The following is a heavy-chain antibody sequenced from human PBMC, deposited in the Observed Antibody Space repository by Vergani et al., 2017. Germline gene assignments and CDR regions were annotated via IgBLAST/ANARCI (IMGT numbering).Heavy chain of an antibody. V-gene: IGHV3-23*04. CDR2: ISGSGGNT. D-gene: IGHD2-2*01. CDR3: AREYSSTSGRAFDF. CDR1: GFTFSSYA. J-gene: IGHJ3*01. Sequence: EVQLVESGGGLVQPGGSLRLSCAASGFTFSSYAMTWVRLAPGKGLQWVSAISGSGGNTFYTDSVKGRFTISRDNSKDTLYLKMDSLRAEDTAVYYCAREYSSTSGRAFDFWGQGTKVTVSS.